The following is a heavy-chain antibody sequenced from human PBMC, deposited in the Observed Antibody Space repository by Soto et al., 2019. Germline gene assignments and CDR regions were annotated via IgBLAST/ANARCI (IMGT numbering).Heavy chain of an antibody. CDR3: ARVCGGDCHYGMDV. J-gene: IGHJ6*02. D-gene: IGHD2-21*02. Sequence: SETLSLTCTVSSGSINSNYWSWIRQPPGKGLEWVGYVYYSGSTYYNPSLKSRVTISVDTSKNQFSLKLSSVTAADTAVYYCARVCGGDCHYGMDVWGQGTTVTVSS. CDR2: VYYSGST. CDR1: SGSINSNY. V-gene: IGHV4-59*12.